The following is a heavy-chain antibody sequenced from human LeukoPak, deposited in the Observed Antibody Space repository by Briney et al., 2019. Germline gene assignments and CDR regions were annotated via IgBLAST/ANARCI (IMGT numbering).Heavy chain of an antibody. Sequence: PGGSLRLSCAASGFTFSSYAMSWVRQAPGKGLEWVSAISGSGGSTYYADSVKGRFTISRDNSKNTLYLQMNSLRAEDTAVYYCVYPIGVVGITGNWGHGTLVTVSS. J-gene: IGHJ4*01. V-gene: IGHV3-23*01. CDR1: GFTFSSYA. D-gene: IGHD3-22*01. CDR3: VYPIGVVGITGN. CDR2: ISGSGGST.